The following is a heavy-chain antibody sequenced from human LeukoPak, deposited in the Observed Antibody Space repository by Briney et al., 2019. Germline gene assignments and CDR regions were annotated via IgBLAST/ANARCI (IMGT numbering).Heavy chain of an antibody. V-gene: IGHV3-23*01. CDR2: ISGSGGST. J-gene: IGHJ4*02. CDR3: AKHIVVVPAASDY. CDR1: GFTFSSYA. D-gene: IGHD2-2*01. Sequence: PGGSLRLSCAASGFTFSSYAMIWVRQAPGKGLEWVSAISGSGGSTYYADSVKGRFTISRDNSKNTLYLQMNSLRAEDTAVYYCAKHIVVVPAASDYWGQGTLVTVSS.